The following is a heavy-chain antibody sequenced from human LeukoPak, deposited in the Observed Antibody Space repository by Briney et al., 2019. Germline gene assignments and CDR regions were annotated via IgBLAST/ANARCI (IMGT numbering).Heavy chain of an antibody. D-gene: IGHD2-21*01. CDR3: ARRISVTGREFDY. Sequence: GESLKISCEGSGYTFTTYWIALVRQMPGKGLEWMAIIYAGNSDTRYSPSFQGQVTISADKSISTAYLQWSSLKASDTAMYYCARRISVTGREFDYWGQGTLVTVSS. V-gene: IGHV5-51*01. J-gene: IGHJ4*02. CDR1: GYTFTTYW. CDR2: IYAGNSDT.